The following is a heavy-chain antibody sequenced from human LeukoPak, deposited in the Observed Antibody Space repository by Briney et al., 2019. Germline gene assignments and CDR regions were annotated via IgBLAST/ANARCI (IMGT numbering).Heavy chain of an antibody. CDR3: AKSSCSGGSCYYYYYGMDV. J-gene: IGHJ6*04. CDR2: ISGSGGST. CDR1: GFTFSSYA. D-gene: IGHD2-15*01. Sequence: GGSLRLSCAASGFTFSSYAMSWVRQAPGKGLEWVSAISGSGGSTYYADSVKGRFTISRDNSKNTLYLQMNSLRAEDTAVYYCAKSSCSGGSCYYYYYGMDVWGKGTTVTVSS. V-gene: IGHV3-23*01.